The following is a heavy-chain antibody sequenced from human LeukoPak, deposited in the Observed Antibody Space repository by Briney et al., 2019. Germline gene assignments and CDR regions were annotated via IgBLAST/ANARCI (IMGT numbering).Heavy chain of an antibody. CDR1: GFTVSSNY. J-gene: IGHJ6*02. D-gene: IGHD3-22*01. Sequence: GGSLRLSCAASGFTVSSNYMSWVRQAPGKGLEWVSVIYSGGSTYYADSVKGRFTISRDNAKNSLYLQMNSLRAEDTAVYYCARGPYYYDSSGYYYASGMDVWGQGTTVTVSS. CDR2: IYSGGST. CDR3: ARGPYYYDSSGYYYASGMDV. V-gene: IGHV3-53*01.